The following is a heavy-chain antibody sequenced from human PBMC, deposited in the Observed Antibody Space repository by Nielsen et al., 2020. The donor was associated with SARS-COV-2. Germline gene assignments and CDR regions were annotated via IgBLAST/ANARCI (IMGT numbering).Heavy chain of an antibody. Sequence: SATLSLTCSVSGYSISRGYYWGWIRQAPATGLEWIGNMFHNGRTYYNPSLKSRVTMSVDTSQNQFSLKTTSVTAADTAVYYCVRDTPFDTSFNYVQFWGQGTPVTVSS. CDR1: GYSISRGYY. V-gene: IGHV4-38-2*02. CDR2: MFHNGRT. D-gene: IGHD3-16*01. CDR3: VRDTPFDTSFNYVQF. J-gene: IGHJ4*01.